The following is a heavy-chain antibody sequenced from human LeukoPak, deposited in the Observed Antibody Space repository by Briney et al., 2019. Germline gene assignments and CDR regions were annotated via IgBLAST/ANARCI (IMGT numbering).Heavy chain of an antibody. Sequence: SETLSLTCTVSGGSISSGGYYWSWIRQHPGKGLEWIGYIYYSGSTYYNPPLKSRVTISVDTSKNQFSLKLSSVTAADTAVYYCARGRGLTSTGYYYYYMDVWGKGTTVTVSS. CDR2: IYYSGST. D-gene: IGHD1-1*01. CDR1: GGSISSGGYY. CDR3: ARGRGLTSTGYYYYYMDV. J-gene: IGHJ6*03. V-gene: IGHV4-31*03.